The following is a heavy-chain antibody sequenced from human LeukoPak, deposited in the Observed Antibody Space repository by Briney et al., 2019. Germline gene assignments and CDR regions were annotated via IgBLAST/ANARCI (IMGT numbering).Heavy chain of an antibody. V-gene: IGHV4-34*01. CDR2: INHSGST. Sequence: SETLSLTCAVYGGSFSGYYWSWIRQPPGKGLEWIGEINHSGSTNYSPSLKSRVTISVDTSKNQFSLKLSSVTAADTAVYYCAALIVGATMTASDYWGQGTLVTVSS. J-gene: IGHJ4*02. CDR1: GGSFSGYY. CDR3: AALIVGATMTASDY. D-gene: IGHD1-26*01.